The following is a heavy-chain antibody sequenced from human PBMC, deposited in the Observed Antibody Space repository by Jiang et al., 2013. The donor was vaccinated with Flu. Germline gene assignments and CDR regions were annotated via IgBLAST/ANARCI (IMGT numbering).Heavy chain of an antibody. Sequence: VQLLESGGGVVQAGKSLRLSCATSGFNFSHFPMHWVRQAPGRGLDWVAVISHDGPQSFYADSVKGRFTISRDDSTGTVFLEMTNLRRADTSVYFCAKGSRMLRSLEIGDSVQAYGVDAWGQGTTVTVSS. CDR1: GFNFSHFP. V-gene: IGHV3-30-3*02. CDR3: AKGSRMLRSLEIGDSVQAYGVDA. CDR2: ISHDGPQS. D-gene: IGHD3-3*01. J-gene: IGHJ6*02.